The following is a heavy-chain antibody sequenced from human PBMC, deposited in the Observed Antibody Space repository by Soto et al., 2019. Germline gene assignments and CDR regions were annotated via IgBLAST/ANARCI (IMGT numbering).Heavy chain of an antibody. CDR1: GLTFSSFA. CDR2: IDTSGGGT. J-gene: IGHJ5*01. CDR3: VKSSRTLGDS. D-gene: IGHD6-13*01. Sequence: EVQLLESGGGLVQPGGSLRLSCAASGLTFSSFAMSWVRQAPGKGLEWVSAIDTSGGGTYYADSVKGRFTIARDNSKNTLYLQMNSLRAEDTAVYYAVKSSRTLGDSWGHGTLVTVSS. V-gene: IGHV3-23*01.